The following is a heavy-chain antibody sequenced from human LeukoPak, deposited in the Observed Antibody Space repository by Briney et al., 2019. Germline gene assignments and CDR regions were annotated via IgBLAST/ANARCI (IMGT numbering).Heavy chain of an antibody. V-gene: IGHV3-23*05. CDR2: IHTSGDT. CDR3: IVFGDSNH. Sequence: GGSLRLSCVASGFTFSSYAMSWVRQAPGKGLEWVSAIHTSGDTCYADSVKGRFTISRDTSKNTLYLQINSLRVEDTAVYYCIVFGDSNHWGRGTLVTVSS. J-gene: IGHJ5*02. CDR1: GFTFSSYA. D-gene: IGHD4-17*01.